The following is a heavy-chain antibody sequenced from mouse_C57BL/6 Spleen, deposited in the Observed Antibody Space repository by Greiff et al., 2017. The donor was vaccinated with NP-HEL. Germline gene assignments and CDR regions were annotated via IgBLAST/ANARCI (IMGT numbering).Heavy chain of an antibody. V-gene: IGHV1-82*01. CDR3: ADTDYDVWDYAMDY. D-gene: IGHD2-4*01. CDR1: GYAFSSSW. CDR2: IYPGDGDT. Sequence: QVQLQQSGPELVKPGASVKISCKASGYAFSSSWMNWVKQRPGKGLEWIGRIYPGDGDTNYNGKFKGKATLTADKSSSTAYMQLSSLTSEDSAVYFCADTDYDVWDYAMDYWGQGTSVTVSS. J-gene: IGHJ4*01.